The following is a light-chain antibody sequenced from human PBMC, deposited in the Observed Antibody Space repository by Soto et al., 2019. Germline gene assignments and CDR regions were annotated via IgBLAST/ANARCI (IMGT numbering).Light chain of an antibody. Sequence: DIQMTQSPSSLSASLGDTVTITCGSSQGIRNYLAWYQQKPGKAPKLLIYAASTLQSGVPSRFSGSGSGTDFTLTIRSLQTEDVATYYCQRCDNARRITFGQGTRLEIK. CDR3: QRCDNARRIT. J-gene: IGKJ5*01. CDR2: AAS. V-gene: IGKV1-27*01. CDR1: QGIRNY.